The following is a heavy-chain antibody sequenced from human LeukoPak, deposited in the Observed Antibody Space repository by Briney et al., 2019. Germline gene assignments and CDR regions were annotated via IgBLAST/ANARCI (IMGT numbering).Heavy chain of an antibody. CDR3: ARMRDYGDLYFDY. CDR1: GDSVSSNSAT. V-gene: IGHV6-1*01. Sequence: SSQTLSLTCAISGDSVSSNSATWNWIRQSPSRGLEWLGRTYYRSKWYKYYAVSVKGRITINPDTSKNQFSLQLNSVTPEDTAVYYCARMRDYGDLYFDYWGQGTLVTVSS. D-gene: IGHD4-17*01. CDR2: TYYRSKWYK. J-gene: IGHJ4*02.